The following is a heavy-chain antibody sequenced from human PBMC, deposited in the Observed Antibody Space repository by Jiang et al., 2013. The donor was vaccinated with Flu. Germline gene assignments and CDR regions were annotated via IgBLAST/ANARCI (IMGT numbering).Heavy chain of an antibody. V-gene: IGHV4-34*01. CDR3: ARGGRGAHPEILTGYQPGFDY. CDR1: FSGYY. D-gene: IGHD3-9*01. CDR2: INHTGST. Sequence: FSGYYWSWIRQPPREGAGVDWRINHTGSTNYNPSLKSRVTISIDTSKNQVSLKLTSMTAADTAVYYCARGGRGAHPEILTGYQPGFDYWGQGTLVTVSS. J-gene: IGHJ4*02.